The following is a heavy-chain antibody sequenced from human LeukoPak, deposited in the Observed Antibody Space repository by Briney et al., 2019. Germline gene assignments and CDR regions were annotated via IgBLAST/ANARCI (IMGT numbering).Heavy chain of an antibody. CDR1: GGSISSYY. V-gene: IGHV4-59*08. CDR3: ARTYGDPRRGYFDY. Sequence: SETLSLTCTVSGGSISSYYWSWIRQPPEKGLEWIGYIYYTGSTNYDPSLKSRLTMSLDTSKNQFSLNLSSVTAADTAVYYCARTYGDPRRGYFDYWGQGTLVTVSS. CDR2: IYYTGST. D-gene: IGHD4-17*01. J-gene: IGHJ4*02.